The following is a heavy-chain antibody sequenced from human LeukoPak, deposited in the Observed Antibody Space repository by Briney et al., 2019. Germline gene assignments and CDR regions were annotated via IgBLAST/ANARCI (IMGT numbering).Heavy chain of an antibody. J-gene: IGHJ4*02. V-gene: IGHV1-69*05. Sequence: ASVKVSCKASGGTFSSYAISWVRQALGQGLEWMGGIIPIFGTANYAQKFQGRVTITTDESTSTAYMELSSLRSEDTAVYYCARGGGGYCSSTSCYKGGYYFDYWGQGTLVTVSS. CDR3: ARGGGGYCSSTSCYKGGYYFDY. CDR2: IIPIFGTA. CDR1: GGTFSSYA. D-gene: IGHD2-2*02.